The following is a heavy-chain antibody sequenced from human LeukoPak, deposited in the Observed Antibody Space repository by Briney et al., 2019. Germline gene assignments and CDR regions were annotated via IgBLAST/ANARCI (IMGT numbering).Heavy chain of an antibody. V-gene: IGHV4-4*02. CDR1: GGSISSSNW. D-gene: IGHD6-25*01. CDR3: AAGYSSDPYFDY. CDR2: INHSGST. J-gene: IGHJ4*02. Sequence: SGTLSLTCAVSGGSISSSNWWSWVRQPPGKGLEWIGEINHSGSTNYNPSLKSRVTISVDTSKNQFSLKLSSVTAADTAVYYCAAGYSSDPYFDYWGQGTLVTVSS.